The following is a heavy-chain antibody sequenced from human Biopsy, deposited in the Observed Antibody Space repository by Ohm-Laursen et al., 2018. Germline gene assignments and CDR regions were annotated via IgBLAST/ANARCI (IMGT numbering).Heavy chain of an antibody. V-gene: IGHV4-4*07. CDR3: ARWTPEYDSSRYYLDAFDI. CDR1: GGSISNNNYY. Sequence: GTLSLTCTVSGGSISNNNYYWGWIRQPAGKGLEWIGRISSSGSTNYNPSLRSRVTLSMDTSKRQFSLKMSFVTAADTAVYYCARWTPEYDSSRYYLDAFDIWGQGTKVTVSS. CDR2: ISSSGST. D-gene: IGHD3-22*01. J-gene: IGHJ3*02.